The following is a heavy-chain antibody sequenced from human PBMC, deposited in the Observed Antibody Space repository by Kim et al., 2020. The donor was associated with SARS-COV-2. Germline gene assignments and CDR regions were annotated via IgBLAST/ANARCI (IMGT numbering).Heavy chain of an antibody. V-gene: IGHV1-24*01. Sequence: IYAQKFQGRVTMTEDTSTDTAYMELSSLRSEDTAVYYCATYDFWSGYFGYWGQGTLVTVSS. CDR3: ATYDFWSGYFGY. J-gene: IGHJ4*02. D-gene: IGHD3-3*01.